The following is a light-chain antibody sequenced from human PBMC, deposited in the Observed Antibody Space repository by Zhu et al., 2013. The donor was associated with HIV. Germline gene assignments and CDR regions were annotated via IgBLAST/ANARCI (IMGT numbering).Light chain of an antibody. CDR1: QSVLYSSNNKNY. CDR3: QQYYRTPPT. V-gene: IGKV4-1*01. Sequence: DIVMTQSPDSLAVSLGERATINCKSSQSVLYSSNNKNYLAWYQQKPRQPPKLLIYWASTRESGVPDRFSGSGSGTDFTLTISSLQAEDVAVYYCQQYYRTPPTFGQGTKVEIK. J-gene: IGKJ1*01. CDR2: WAS.